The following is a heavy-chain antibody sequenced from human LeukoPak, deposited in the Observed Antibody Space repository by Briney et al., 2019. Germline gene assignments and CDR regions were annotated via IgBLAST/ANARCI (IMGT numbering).Heavy chain of an antibody. D-gene: IGHD2-15*01. Sequence: TSETLSLTCTVSGGSISSYYWSWIRQPPGKGLEWIGYIYYSGSTNYNPSLKSRVTISVDTSKNQFSLKLSSVTAADTAVYYCARDRAYCSGGSCPYYYYGMDVWGQGTTVIVSS. CDR3: ARDRAYCSGGSCPYYYYGMDV. CDR2: IYYSGST. J-gene: IGHJ6*02. V-gene: IGHV4-59*01. CDR1: GGSISSYY.